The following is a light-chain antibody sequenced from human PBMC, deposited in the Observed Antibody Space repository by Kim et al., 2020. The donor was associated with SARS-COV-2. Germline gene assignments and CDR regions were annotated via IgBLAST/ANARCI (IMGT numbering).Light chain of an antibody. CDR3: QQHDNLPIT. V-gene: IGKV1-33*01. Sequence: ASVGDRVTITCQASQDINSFINWYQQTPGKAPTLLIYDASNLETGVPSRFSGSGSGTQFTFTISSLQPEDIATYYCQQHDNLPITFGQGTRLEIK. J-gene: IGKJ5*01. CDR2: DAS. CDR1: QDINSF.